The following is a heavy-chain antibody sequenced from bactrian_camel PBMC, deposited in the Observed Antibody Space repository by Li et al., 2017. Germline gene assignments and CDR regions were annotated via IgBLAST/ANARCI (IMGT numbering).Heavy chain of an antibody. V-gene: IGHV3S31*01. CDR2: IHRGGTIT. J-gene: IGHJ4*01. Sequence: VQLVESGGGSVQSGGSLRISCEASGFTVSAYAMSWVRQAPGKGLEWISVIHRGGTITYYVDSVKGRFTISRDDAKNALYLQLNSPKTEDTAMYYCTREDPGAGRADWGQGTQVTVS. CDR1: GFTVSAYA. CDR3: TREDPGAGRAD. D-gene: IGHD6*01.